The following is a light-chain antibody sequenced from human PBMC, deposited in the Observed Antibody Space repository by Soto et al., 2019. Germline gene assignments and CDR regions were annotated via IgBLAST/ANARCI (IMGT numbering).Light chain of an antibody. CDR3: QQYGRSPVT. CDR2: GAS. Sequence: ENVLTQSPGTLSLSPGERATLSCGASQSVSSRYVAWYQQKPGQAPRLLIYGASTRAPGIPDRFSGSGSGTDFTLTITRLDPEDFAVDYCQQYGRSPVTFGGGTKVEIK. J-gene: IGKJ4*01. CDR1: QSVSSRY. V-gene: IGKV3-20*01.